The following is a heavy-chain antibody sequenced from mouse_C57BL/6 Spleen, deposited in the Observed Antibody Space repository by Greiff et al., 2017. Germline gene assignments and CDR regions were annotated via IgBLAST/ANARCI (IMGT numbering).Heavy chain of an antibody. D-gene: IGHD1-1*01. J-gene: IGHJ1*03. V-gene: IGHV1-61*01. CDR3: ARGGLFITTVARYFDV. CDR1: GYTFTSYW. Sequence: QVQLQQPGAELVRPGSSVKLSCKASGYTFTSYWMDWVKQRPGQGLEWIGNIYPSDSETHYNQKFKDKATLTVDKSSSTAYMQLSSLTSEDSAVYYCARGGLFITTVARYFDVWGTGTTVTVSS. CDR2: IYPSDSET.